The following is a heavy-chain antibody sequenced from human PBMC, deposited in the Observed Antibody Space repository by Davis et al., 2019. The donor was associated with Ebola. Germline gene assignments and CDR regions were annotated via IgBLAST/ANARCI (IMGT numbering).Heavy chain of an antibody. J-gene: IGHJ4*02. D-gene: IGHD6-13*01. V-gene: IGHV3-23*01. CDR2: LCACALRT. CDR1: GFTFSTYA. Sequence: PGGSLRLSCAASGFTFSTYAMNWVRQAPGNGLYCVSVLCACALRTYYADSVKGRFTISRDNSNKMVYLQMNNLRPDDTGVYYCAKDRRQLVEGLFDNWGQGTLVTVSS. CDR3: AKDRRQLVEGLFDN.